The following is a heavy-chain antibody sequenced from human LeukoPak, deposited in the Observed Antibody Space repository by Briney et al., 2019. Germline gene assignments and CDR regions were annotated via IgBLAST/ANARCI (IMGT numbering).Heavy chain of an antibody. Sequence: GGSLRLSCVASGFTFSTYRMHWVGQAPGKGLEYVSGINANGDSTYYTESVKGTFTVPRDNSKNTLYLQMGSLRADDMAIYYCARELRYSSNTFDIWGQGTMVTVSS. J-gene: IGHJ3*02. V-gene: IGHV3-64*02. CDR2: INANGDST. CDR3: ARELRYSSNTFDI. D-gene: IGHD5-18*01. CDR1: GFTFSTYR.